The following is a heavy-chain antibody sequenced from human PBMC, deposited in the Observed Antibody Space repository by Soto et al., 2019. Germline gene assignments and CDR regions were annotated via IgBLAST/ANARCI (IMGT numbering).Heavy chain of an antibody. CDR1: GYTFTSYG. CDR3: AREIRYYGSGSRMDV. J-gene: IGHJ6*02. Sequence: QVQLVQSGAEVKKPGASVKVSCKASGYTFTSYGISWVRQAPGQVLEGMGWISAYNGNTNYAQKLQGRVTMTTDTSTSTAYMELRSLRSDDTAVYYCAREIRYYGSGSRMDVWGQGTTVTVSS. D-gene: IGHD3-10*01. V-gene: IGHV1-18*01. CDR2: ISAYNGNT.